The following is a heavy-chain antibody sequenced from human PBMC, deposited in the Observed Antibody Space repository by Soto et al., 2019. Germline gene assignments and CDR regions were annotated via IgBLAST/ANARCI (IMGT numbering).Heavy chain of an antibody. D-gene: IGHD6-13*01. Sequence: GGSRRVSCSASSFTFSTNYMHWRRPAPGKGLEWVSVLYTGGSTHYADSAKGLFTISRDSSKNTLYLQMNSLRAEDTAGYYCANGLYSASDGRDGWGLGTTVTVS. CDR3: ANGLYSASDGRDG. CDR1: SFTFSTNY. CDR2: LYTGGST. J-gene: IGHJ6*02. V-gene: IGHV3-53*01.